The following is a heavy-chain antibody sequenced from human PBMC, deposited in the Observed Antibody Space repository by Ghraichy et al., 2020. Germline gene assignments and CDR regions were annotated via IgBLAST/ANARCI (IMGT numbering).Heavy chain of an antibody. D-gene: IGHD5-12*01. CDR2: VHYTGNT. J-gene: IGHJ6*02. V-gene: IGHV4-59*08. CDR1: GGSIRGHY. CDR3: ARRGRGYSLVYYGLDV. Sequence: SETLSLTCTVSGGSIRGHYWSWVRQPPGKGLEWIGYVHYTGNTDYSPSMKSRATISLDTPRNQFSLTLTSVTAADTAVYYCARRGRGYSLVYYGLDVWGQGTTVTDS.